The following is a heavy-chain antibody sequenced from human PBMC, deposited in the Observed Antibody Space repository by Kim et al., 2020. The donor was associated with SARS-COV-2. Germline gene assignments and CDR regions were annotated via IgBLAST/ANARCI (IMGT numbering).Heavy chain of an antibody. CDR2: IYYSGST. Sequence: SETLSLTCTVSGGSISSYYWSWIRQPPGKGLEWIGYIYYSGSTNYNPSLKSRVTISVDTSKNQFSLKLSSVTAADTAVYYCARGNYYGSGFPKSKTWYYYGMDVWGQGTTVTVSS. V-gene: IGHV4-59*01. CDR3: ARGNYYGSGFPKSKTWYYYGMDV. J-gene: IGHJ6*02. D-gene: IGHD3-10*01. CDR1: GGSISSYY.